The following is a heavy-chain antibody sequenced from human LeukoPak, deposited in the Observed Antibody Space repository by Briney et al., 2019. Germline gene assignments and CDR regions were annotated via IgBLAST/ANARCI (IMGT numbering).Heavy chain of an antibody. V-gene: IGHV3-11*06. CDR2: ISGSGSDT. CDR3: ARIGSIAAAGTPDY. CDR1: GFIFSDYY. D-gene: IGHD6-13*01. Sequence: GGSLRFSCAASGFIFSDYYMTWIRQAPGKGLEWLSYISGSGSDTNYADSVKGRFTTSRDNAKNSLYLQMNSLRAEDTAVYYCARIGSIAAAGTPDYWGQGTLVTVSS. J-gene: IGHJ4*02.